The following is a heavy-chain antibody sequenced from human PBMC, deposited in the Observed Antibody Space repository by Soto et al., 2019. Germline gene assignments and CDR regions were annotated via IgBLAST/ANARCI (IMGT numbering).Heavy chain of an antibody. D-gene: IGHD6-13*01. CDR2: IFANGHT. J-gene: IGHJ5*02. V-gene: IGHV4-4*07. Sequence: SETLSLTCTVSGGSISEKYWNWVRQPPGKGLEWIGLIFANGHTDYNPSLKSRVTMAVDASKNQFSLRLTSMTAADTAIYYCVASLAASGLNWLDPWGRGTLVTVSS. CDR3: VASLAASGLNWLDP. CDR1: GGSISEKY.